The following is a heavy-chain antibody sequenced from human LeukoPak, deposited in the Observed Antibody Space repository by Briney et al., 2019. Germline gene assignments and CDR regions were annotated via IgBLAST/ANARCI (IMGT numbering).Heavy chain of an antibody. V-gene: IGHV4-61*02. CDR2: IYTSGST. D-gene: IGHD7-27*01. CDR3: ARTRTGDLDY. J-gene: IGHJ4*02. CDR1: GYSISSGSYY. Sequence: SETLSLTCTVSGYSISSGSYYWSWIRQPAGKGLEWIGRIYTSGSTNYNPSLKSRVTISVDTSKNQFSLKLSSVTAADTAVYYCARTRTGDLDYWGQGTLVTVSS.